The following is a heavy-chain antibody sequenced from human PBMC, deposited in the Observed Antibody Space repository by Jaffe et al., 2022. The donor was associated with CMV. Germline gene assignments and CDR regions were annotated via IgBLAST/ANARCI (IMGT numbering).Heavy chain of an antibody. Sequence: QVQLVESGGGVVQPGRSLRLSCAASGFTFSSYGMHWVRQAPGKGLEWVAVIWYDGSNKYYADSVKGRFTISRDNSKNTLYLQMNSLRAEDTAVYYCARGPSSGYYRPPTFYWGQGTLVTVSS. V-gene: IGHV3-33*01. CDR3: ARGPSSGYYRPPTFY. J-gene: IGHJ4*02. CDR2: IWYDGSNK. CDR1: GFTFSSYG. D-gene: IGHD3-22*01.